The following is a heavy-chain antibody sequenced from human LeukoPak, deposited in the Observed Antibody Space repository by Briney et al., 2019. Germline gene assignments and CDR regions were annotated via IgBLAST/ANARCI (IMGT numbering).Heavy chain of an antibody. J-gene: IGHJ4*02. CDR3: VKQTTAYEILTGYSTSGVDY. V-gene: IGHV4-4*07. CDR2: IYSSGST. Sequence: SESLSLTCIVSGGSISSYYWTWIRQPAGKGLEWIGRIYSSGSTRYNSSLKNRVTVSVDTSRNQFCLRLNSVTTADTAVYFFVKQTTAYEILTGYSTSGVDYWGQGTLVTVSS. CDR1: GGSISSYY. D-gene: IGHD3-9*01.